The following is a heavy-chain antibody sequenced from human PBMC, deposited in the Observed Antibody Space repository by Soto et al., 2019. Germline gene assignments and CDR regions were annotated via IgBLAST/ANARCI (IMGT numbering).Heavy chain of an antibody. D-gene: IGHD4-17*01. Sequence: QVQLQESGPGLVKPSQTLSLTCTVSGDSISIGDYSWSWIRQHPGKGLEWIGSIYDSGSTYYNPSLKSRASISKDTSKNQFALKLISVTAADTAVYFCARQIDYAGLNFYYYMDVWGKGTTVSVSS. CDR2: IYDSGST. CDR3: ARQIDYAGLNFYYYMDV. CDR1: GDSISIGDYS. J-gene: IGHJ6*03. V-gene: IGHV4-31*03.